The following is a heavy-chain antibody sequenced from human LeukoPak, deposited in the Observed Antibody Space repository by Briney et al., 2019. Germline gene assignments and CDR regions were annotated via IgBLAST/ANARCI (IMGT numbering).Heavy chain of an antibody. V-gene: IGHV1-69*13. CDR2: IIPIFGTA. CDR1: GGTFSSYA. D-gene: IGHD3-22*01. CDR3: ATGKTYYYDSSGYYGTGYYYMDI. J-gene: IGHJ6*03. Sequence: SVKVSCKASGGTFSSYAISWVRQAPGQGLEWMGGIIPIFGTANYAQKFQGRVTITADESTSTAYMELSSLRSEDTAVYYCATGKTYYYDSSGYYGTGYYYMDIWGKGTTVTVSS.